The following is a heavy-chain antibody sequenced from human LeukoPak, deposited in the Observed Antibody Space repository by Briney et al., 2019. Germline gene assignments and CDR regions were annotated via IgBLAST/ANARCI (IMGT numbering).Heavy chain of an antibody. V-gene: IGHV3-30*04. CDR1: GFTFRTYA. CDR2: ISFDGANE. D-gene: IGHD3-9*01. CDR3: AKDVRYYDTLTEGGGMDV. Sequence: PGGSLRLSCEASGFTFRTYAVHWVRQAPGKGLEWVAVISFDGANEYLADSVKGRFIISRDNSKNTLYLQMNSLRAEDTAVYYCAKDVRYYDTLTEGGGMDVWGPGTTVIVSS. J-gene: IGHJ6*02.